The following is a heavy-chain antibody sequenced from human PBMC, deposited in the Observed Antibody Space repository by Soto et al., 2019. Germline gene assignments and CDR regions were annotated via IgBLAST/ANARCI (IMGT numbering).Heavy chain of an antibody. V-gene: IGHV4-34*01. CDR1: VVSFSGYS. CDR2: INHSGST. Sequence: XETLSLTCAVYVVSFSGYSWSWIRHAPGKGLEWIGEINHSGSTNYNASLKSRVTISVDTSKNQCDLKLSSVTAADTAVYYCARGNYCSGGNCYSNYYYGMQVWGQGTPVSVSS. D-gene: IGHD2-15*01. CDR3: ARGNYCSGGNCYSNYYYGMQV. J-gene: IGHJ6*01.